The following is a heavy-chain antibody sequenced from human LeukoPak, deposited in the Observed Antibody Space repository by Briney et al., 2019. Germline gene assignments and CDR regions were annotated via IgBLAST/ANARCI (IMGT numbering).Heavy chain of an antibody. D-gene: IGHD4-11*01. J-gene: IGHJ6*02. CDR3: ARSYSNHLFGMDV. CDR1: GFTVSSYY. Sequence: GGSLRLSCAASGFTVSSYYMTWVRQAPGKGLEWVSVMYSGGSTYYADSVKGRVAISRDNSQNTVFLQMNSVRVEDTAVYYCARSYSNHLFGMDVRGQGTAVTVSS. CDR2: MYSGGST. V-gene: IGHV3-66*01.